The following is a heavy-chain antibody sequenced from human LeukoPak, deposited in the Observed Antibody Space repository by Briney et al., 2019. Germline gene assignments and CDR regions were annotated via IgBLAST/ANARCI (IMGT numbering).Heavy chain of an antibody. J-gene: IGHJ4*02. Sequence: PSETLSLTCTVSSDSINRDSWSWVRQPPGTGLEWIGNISYSGTTNYNPSLKSRISMSLDTSKNQISLKLFSVTAADSAVYYCGRQFETYGLAADYWGQGTLVTVSS. V-gene: IGHV4-59*08. CDR1: SDSINRDS. D-gene: IGHD3/OR15-3a*01. CDR3: GRQFETYGLAADY. CDR2: ISYSGTT.